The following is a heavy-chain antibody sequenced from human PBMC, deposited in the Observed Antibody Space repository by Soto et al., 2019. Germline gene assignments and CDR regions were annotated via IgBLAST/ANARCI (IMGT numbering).Heavy chain of an antibody. D-gene: IGHD2-2*01. CDR3: ASIDIVVVPAAIGGYDLDAFDI. Sequence: SVKVSCKASGGTFSSYTISWVRQAPGQGLEWMGRIIPILGIANYAQKFQGRVTITADKSTSTAYMELSSLRSEDTAVYYCASIDIVVVPAAIGGYDLDAFDIWGQGTMVTVSS. CDR1: GGTFSSYT. CDR2: IIPILGIA. J-gene: IGHJ3*02. V-gene: IGHV1-69*02.